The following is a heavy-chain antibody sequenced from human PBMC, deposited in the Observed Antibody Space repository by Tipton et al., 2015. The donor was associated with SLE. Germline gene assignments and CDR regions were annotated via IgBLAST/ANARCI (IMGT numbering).Heavy chain of an antibody. Sequence: SLRLSCATSGFTFRSYALSWVRRAPGKGLEWVSAISGGGGSTYYADFVKGRFSISIDKSKKTLFLQMNSLRVDDTVTYYCAKFEKTTDFYLDSWGQGTLVSVSS. CDR1: GFTFRSYA. J-gene: IGHJ4*02. V-gene: IGHV3-23*01. CDR3: AKFEKTTDFYLDS. CDR2: ISGGGGST. D-gene: IGHD1/OR15-1a*01.